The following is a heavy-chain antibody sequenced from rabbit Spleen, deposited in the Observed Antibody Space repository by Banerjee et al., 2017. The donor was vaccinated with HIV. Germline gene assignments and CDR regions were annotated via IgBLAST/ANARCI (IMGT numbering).Heavy chain of an antibody. D-gene: IGHD6-1*01. V-gene: IGHV1S7*01. CDR1: GFDITNYY. J-gene: IGHJ4*01. CDR3: ARGPPYAGYAGYGYVYLNL. CDR2: VYVGKGNT. Sequence: QLVESGGGLVKPEGSLTLSCKASGFDITNYYMAWVRQSPGKGLEWIGVVYVGKGNTYYASWVNGQFTISSHNAQNTLYLQLNSLTAADTATYFCARGPPYAGYAGYGYVYLNLWGPGTLVTVS.